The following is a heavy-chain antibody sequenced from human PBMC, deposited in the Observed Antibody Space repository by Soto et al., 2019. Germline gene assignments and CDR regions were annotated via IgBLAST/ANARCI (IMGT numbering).Heavy chain of an antibody. CDR2: INAGNGNT. V-gene: IGHV1-3*01. CDR1: GYTFTSYA. D-gene: IGHD6-19*01. CDR3: ARGVAGPLHWFDP. Sequence: QVQLVQSGAEVKKPGASVKVSCKASGYTFTSYAMHWVRQAPGQRLEWMGWINAGNGNTKYSQKFQGRVTITRDTSASTAYMELSSLRSEDTAAYYCARGVAGPLHWFDPWGQGTLVTVSS. J-gene: IGHJ5*02.